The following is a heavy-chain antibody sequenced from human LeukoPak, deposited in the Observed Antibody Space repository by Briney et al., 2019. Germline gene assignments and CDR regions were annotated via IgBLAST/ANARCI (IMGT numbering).Heavy chain of an antibody. CDR3: ARDRTGYYYDSSGLDY. D-gene: IGHD3-22*01. J-gene: IGHJ4*02. CDR2: IWYDASNK. CDR1: GFTFSRYG. Sequence: PGGSLRLSCAASGFTFSRYGMHWVRQAPGKGLEWVAVIWYDASNKYYADSVKGRFTISRDNSKNTLYLQMNSLRAEDTAVYYCARDRTGYYYDSSGLDYWGQGTLVTVSS. V-gene: IGHV3-33*01.